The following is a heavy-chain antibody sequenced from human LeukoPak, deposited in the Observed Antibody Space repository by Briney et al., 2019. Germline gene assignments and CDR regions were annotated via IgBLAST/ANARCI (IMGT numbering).Heavy chain of an antibody. CDR1: GGTFSSYT. CDR3: ARDYYGSGPKDV. CDR2: IIPILGIA. J-gene: IGHJ6*02. D-gene: IGHD3-10*01. Sequence: SVKVSCKASGGTFSSYTISWVRQAPGQGLEWVGRIIPILGIANYAQKFQGRVTITADKSTSTAYMELSSLRSEDTAVYYCARDYYGSGPKDVWGQGTTVTVSS. V-gene: IGHV1-69*04.